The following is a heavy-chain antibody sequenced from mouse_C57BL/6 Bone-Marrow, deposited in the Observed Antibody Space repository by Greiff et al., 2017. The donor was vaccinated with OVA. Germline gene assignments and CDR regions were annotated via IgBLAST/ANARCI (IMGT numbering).Heavy chain of an antibody. CDR3: ARGEWLLLFVFAY. V-gene: IGHV5-4*01. D-gene: IGHD2-3*01. CDR1: GFTFSSYA. Sequence: EVQVVESGGGLVKPGGSLKLSCAASGFTFSSYAMSWVRQTPEKRLEWVATISDGGSYTYYPDNVKGRFTISRDNAKNNLYLQMSHLKSEDTAVYYCARGEWLLLFVFAYWGQGTLVTVSA. J-gene: IGHJ3*01. CDR2: ISDGGSYT.